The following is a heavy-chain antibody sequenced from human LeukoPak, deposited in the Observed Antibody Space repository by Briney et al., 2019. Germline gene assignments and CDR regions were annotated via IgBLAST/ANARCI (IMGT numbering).Heavy chain of an antibody. Sequence: GGSLRLSCVASGFTFSKYTMSWVRQAPGKGLEWVSGIYGGTTTTTFYADSVRGRFTISRGNSMNTLYLQMNSLRAEDTAVYYCAKKGHFYGDYGIRYYFDYWGQGTLVTVSS. CDR1: GFTFSKYT. CDR3: AKKGHFYGDYGIRYYFDY. D-gene: IGHD4-17*01. CDR2: IYGGTTTTT. J-gene: IGHJ4*02. V-gene: IGHV3-23*01.